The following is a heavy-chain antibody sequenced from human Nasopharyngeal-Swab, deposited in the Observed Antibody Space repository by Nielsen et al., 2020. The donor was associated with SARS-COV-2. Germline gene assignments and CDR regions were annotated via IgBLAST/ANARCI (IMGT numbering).Heavy chain of an antibody. CDR3: ARGGGSYPY. D-gene: IGHD1-26*01. CDR2: ISSSSSYI. J-gene: IGHJ4*02. V-gene: IGHV3-21*01. Sequence: VRQAPGKGLEWVPSISSSSSYIYYADSVKGRFTISRDNAKNSLYLQMNSLRAEDTAVYYCARGGGSYPYWGQGTLVTVSS.